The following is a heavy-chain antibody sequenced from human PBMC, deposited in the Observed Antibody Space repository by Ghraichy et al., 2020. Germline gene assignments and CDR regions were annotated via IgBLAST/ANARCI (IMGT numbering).Heavy chain of an antibody. V-gene: IGHV6-1*01. CDR1: GDSVSTTSAA. D-gene: IGHD3-9*01. J-gene: IGHJ4*02. CDR3: ARGGFDILTGYFASPFDS. Sequence: SETLSLTCAISGDSVSTTSAAWNWIRQSPSRGLEWLGMTYYKPNWFSDYAVSVKGRITINADTSKNQFSLQLNSVTPEDTAVYYCARGGFDILTGYFASPFDSWGQGTLVTVSS. CDR2: TYYKPNWFS.